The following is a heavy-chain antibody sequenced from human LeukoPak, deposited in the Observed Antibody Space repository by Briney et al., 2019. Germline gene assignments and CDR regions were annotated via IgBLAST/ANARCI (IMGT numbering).Heavy chain of an antibody. D-gene: IGHD5-18*01. CDR1: GFTFSSYS. J-gene: IGHJ4*02. Sequence: PGGSLRLSCAASGFTFSSYSMNWVRQAPGKGLEWVSSISSSSSYIYYADSVKGRFTISRDNAKNSLYLQMNSLRAEDTAVYYCARVGYSYGYAYDDYRGQGTLVTVSS. CDR3: ARVGYSYGYAYDDY. V-gene: IGHV3-21*01. CDR2: ISSSSSYI.